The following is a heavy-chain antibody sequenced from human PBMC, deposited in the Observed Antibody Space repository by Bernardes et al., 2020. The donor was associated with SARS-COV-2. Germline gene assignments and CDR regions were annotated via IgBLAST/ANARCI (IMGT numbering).Heavy chain of an antibody. D-gene: IGHD2-2*01. V-gene: IGHV3-23*01. CDR1: GFTFSSYA. CDR2: ISGSGGST. Sequence: GGSLRLSCAASGFTFSSYAMSWVRQAPGKGLERVSAISGSGGSTYYADSVKGRFTISRDNSKNTLYLQMNSLRAEDTAVYYCANGQLLFTHDYWGQGTLVTVSS. CDR3: ANGQLLFTHDY. J-gene: IGHJ4*02.